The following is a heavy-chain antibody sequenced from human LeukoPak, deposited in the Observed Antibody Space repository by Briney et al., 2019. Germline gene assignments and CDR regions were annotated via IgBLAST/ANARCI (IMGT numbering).Heavy chain of an antibody. CDR3: AREYCSSTSYYRDNWFDP. D-gene: IGHD2-2*01. J-gene: IGHJ5*02. Sequence: SVKVSCKASGGTFSSYTISWVRQAPGQGLEWMGRIIPILGIANYAQKFQGRVTITADKSTSTAYMELSSLRSEDTAVYYCAREYCSSTSYYRDNWFDPWGQGTLVTVSS. CDR1: GGTFSSYT. CDR2: IIPILGIA. V-gene: IGHV1-69*04.